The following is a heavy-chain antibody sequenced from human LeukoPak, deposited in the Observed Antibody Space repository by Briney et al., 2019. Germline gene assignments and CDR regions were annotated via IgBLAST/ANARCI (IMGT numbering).Heavy chain of an antibody. CDR2: ISSSGSYK. V-gene: IGHV3-21*04. CDR1: GFTFSNYW. D-gene: IGHD6-19*01. J-gene: IGHJ1*01. Sequence: GGSLRLSCAASGFTFSNYWMSWVRQAPGKGLEWVSSISSSGSYKYYGDSVKGRFTISRDNAKNSLYLQMNSLRAEDTAVYYCARAPRIAVAGAYFQHWGQGTLVTVSS. CDR3: ARAPRIAVAGAYFQH.